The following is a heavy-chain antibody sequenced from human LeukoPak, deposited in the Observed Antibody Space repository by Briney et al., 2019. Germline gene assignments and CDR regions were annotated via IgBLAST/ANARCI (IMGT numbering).Heavy chain of an antibody. CDR1: GGSISNHY. CDR2: IYPSGST. D-gene: IGHD2-21*01. J-gene: IGHJ3*02. CDR3: ASYSKDAFDI. Sequence: PSETLSLTCTVSGGSISNHYWSWIRQPAGKGLDWIGRIYPSGSTDYNSSLKSRVTMSVDTSKNQFSLKLSSVTAADTAVYYCASYSKDAFDIWGQGTMVTVSS. V-gene: IGHV4-4*07.